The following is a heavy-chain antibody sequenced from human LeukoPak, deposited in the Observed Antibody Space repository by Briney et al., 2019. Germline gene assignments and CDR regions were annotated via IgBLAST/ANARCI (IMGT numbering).Heavy chain of an antibody. D-gene: IGHD1-26*01. V-gene: IGHV4-59*01. CDR2: IYYSGST. Sequence: SETLSLTCTVSGGSISTFYWSWIRQPPGKGLEWIGYIYYSGSTNYNPSLKSRLTISVDTSKNQFSLKLSSVTAADTAVYCCARDRDIGTYYYHYGMDVWGQGTTVTVSS. J-gene: IGHJ6*02. CDR1: GGSISTFY. CDR3: ARDRDIGTYYYHYGMDV.